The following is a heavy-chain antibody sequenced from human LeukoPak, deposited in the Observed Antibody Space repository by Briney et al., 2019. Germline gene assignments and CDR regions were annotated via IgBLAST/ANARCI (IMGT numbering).Heavy chain of an antibody. V-gene: IGHV3-48*03. CDR2: IQTNGVTK. D-gene: IGHD2/OR15-2a*01. CDR1: GFTFSSYE. Sequence: PGGSLRLSCAASGFTFSSYEMNWVRQAPGKGLEWVSYIQTNGVTKYYADSVKARFTISRDNAKNSLHLQMNSLRAEDTALYYCARGKSTYHFDYWGQGTLVTVSS. J-gene: IGHJ4*02. CDR3: ARGKSTYHFDY.